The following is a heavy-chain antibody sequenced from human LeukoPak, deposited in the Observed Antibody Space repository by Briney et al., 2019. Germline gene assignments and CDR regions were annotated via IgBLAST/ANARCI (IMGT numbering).Heavy chain of an antibody. V-gene: IGHV4-34*01. CDR2: IDHSGST. Sequence: SETLSLTCAVYGGSFSGYYWSWIRQPPGKGLEWIGEIDHSGSTNYNPSLKSRVTISVDASKNQFSLELSSVTAADTAVYYCARKALRITIFGVVIRGCYFDYWGQGTLVTVSS. CDR1: GGSFSGYY. J-gene: IGHJ4*02. CDR3: ARKALRITIFGVVIRGCYFDY. D-gene: IGHD3-3*01.